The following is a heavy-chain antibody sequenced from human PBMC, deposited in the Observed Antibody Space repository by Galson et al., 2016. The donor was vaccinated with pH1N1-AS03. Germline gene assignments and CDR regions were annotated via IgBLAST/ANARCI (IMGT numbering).Heavy chain of an antibody. D-gene: IGHD3/OR15-3a*01. CDR1: GFTITNFG. J-gene: IGHJ4*02. CDR3: ANDFNYDFWSGYSFY. CDR2: ISFDGTNK. V-gene: IGHV3-30*18. Sequence: SLRLSCAASGFTITNFGMLWVRQAPGQGLEWVAIISFDGTNKYYADSVKGRFSISRDNSKNPLFLQMSALRAEDTAVYYCANDFNYDFWSGYSFYWGQGALVTVSS.